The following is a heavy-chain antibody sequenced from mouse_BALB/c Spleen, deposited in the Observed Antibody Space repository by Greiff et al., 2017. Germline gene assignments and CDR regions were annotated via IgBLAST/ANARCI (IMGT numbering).Heavy chain of an antibody. Sequence: VQLQQSGPGLVAPSQSLSITCTVSGFSLTGYGVNWVRQPPGKGLEWLGMIWGDGSTDYNSALKSRLSISKDNSKSQVFLKMNSLQTDDTARYYCAREGIYDGYPYWGQGTLVTVSA. D-gene: IGHD2-3*01. CDR1: GFSLTGYG. J-gene: IGHJ3*01. CDR2: IWGDGST. CDR3: AREGIYDGYPY. V-gene: IGHV2-6-7*01.